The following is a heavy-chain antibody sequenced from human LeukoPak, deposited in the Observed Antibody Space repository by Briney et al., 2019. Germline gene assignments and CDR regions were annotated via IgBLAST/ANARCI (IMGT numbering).Heavy chain of an antibody. D-gene: IGHD6-19*01. Sequence: SETLSLTCTVSGGSISSSSYYWGWIRQPPGKGLEWIGSIYYSGSTYYNPSLKSRVTISVDTSKNQFSLILTSVTDADTAVYYCATSSGWYRYDSWGQGTLVTVSS. V-gene: IGHV4-39*07. CDR1: GGSISSSSYY. J-gene: IGHJ4*02. CDR3: ATSSGWYRYDS. CDR2: IYYSGST.